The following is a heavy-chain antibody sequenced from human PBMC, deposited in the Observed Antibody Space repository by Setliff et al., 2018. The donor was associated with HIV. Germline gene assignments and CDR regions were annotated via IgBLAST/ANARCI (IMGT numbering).Heavy chain of an antibody. V-gene: IGHV4-39*01. J-gene: IGHJ3*02. D-gene: IGHD5-12*01. CDR1: GGSISSDSYY. Sequence: SETLSLTCTVSGGSISSDSYYWGWIRQPPGKGLEWIASINYSGNTYHNPSLKTRVTISVDTSKSQFSLRLNSVTAADAGVYYCARLFQWMSYSFDIWGQGTVVTVSS. CDR2: INYSGNT. CDR3: ARLFQWMSYSFDI.